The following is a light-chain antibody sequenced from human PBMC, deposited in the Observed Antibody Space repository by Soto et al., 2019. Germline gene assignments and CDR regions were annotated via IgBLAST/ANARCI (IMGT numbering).Light chain of an antibody. V-gene: IGLV2-23*02. CDR2: EVN. J-gene: IGLJ1*01. CDR3: CSSGGSPTDV. CDR1: SSNVGSYKL. Sequence: SALTQPASVSGSPGQSITISCTGTSSNVGSYKLVSWYQQHPGKAPKLMIFEVNKRPSGVSNRFSGSKSGNTASLTISGLKVEDEADYYCCSSGGSPTDVFGTGTKLTVL.